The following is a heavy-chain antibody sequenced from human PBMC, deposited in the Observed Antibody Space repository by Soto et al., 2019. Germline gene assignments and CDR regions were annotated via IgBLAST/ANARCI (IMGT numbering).Heavy chain of an antibody. D-gene: IGHD6-13*01. CDR3: ARGDSSSKPYYFDY. V-gene: IGHV1-18*01. J-gene: IGHJ4*02. CDR1: GYTFTSYG. CDR2: ISAYNGNT. Sequence: ASVKVSCKASGYTFTSYGISWVRRAPGQGLEWMGWISAYNGNTNYAQKLQGRVTMTTDTSTSTAYMELRSLRSDDTAVYYCARGDSSSKPYYFDYWGQGTLVTVSS.